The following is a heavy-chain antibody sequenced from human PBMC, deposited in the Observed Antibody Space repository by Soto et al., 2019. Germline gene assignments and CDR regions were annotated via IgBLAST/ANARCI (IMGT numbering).Heavy chain of an antibody. Sequence: QVQLVESGGGLVKPGGSLRLSCAASGFTFSDYYMSWIRQAPGKGLEWVSYISSSGSTIYYADSVKGRFTISRDNAKKSHQLKKSRRGAEETAEYCWAREEGEYNGASGEKYYYYYYMDVWGKGTTVTVSS. CDR1: GFTFSDYY. J-gene: IGHJ6*03. CDR2: ISSSGSTI. CDR3: AREEGEYNGASGEKYYYYYYMDV. V-gene: IGHV3-11*01. D-gene: IGHD1-1*01.